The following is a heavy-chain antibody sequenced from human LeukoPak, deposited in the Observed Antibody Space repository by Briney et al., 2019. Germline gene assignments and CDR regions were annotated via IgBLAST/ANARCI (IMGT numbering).Heavy chain of an antibody. CDR1: GFTFSSYA. CDR3: AKARGYSSSWYGDY. Sequence: GGSLRLSCAASGFTFSSYAMSWVRQAPGKGXEWVSAISGSGGSTRYADSVKGRFTISRDNSKNTLYLQMNSLRAEDTAVYYCAKARGYSSSWYGDYWGQGTLVTVSS. CDR2: ISGSGGST. V-gene: IGHV3-23*01. J-gene: IGHJ4*02. D-gene: IGHD6-13*01.